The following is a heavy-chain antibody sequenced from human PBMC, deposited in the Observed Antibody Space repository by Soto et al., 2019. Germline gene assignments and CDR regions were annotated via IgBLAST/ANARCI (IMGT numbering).Heavy chain of an antibody. CDR3: ARQRTSVVTPAYFDV. V-gene: IGHV4-39*01. Sequence: SETLSLTGTVTGDSINSRGYYWGWIRQPPGKGLEWIGSIYYSGRTYNNPSLRSRVSMSIDTSKDQFSLKLKSVTAADTALYFCARQRTSVVTPAYFDVWGPGSLVPFCS. CDR2: IYYSGRT. D-gene: IGHD2-21*02. CDR1: GDSINSRGYY. J-gene: IGHJ4*02.